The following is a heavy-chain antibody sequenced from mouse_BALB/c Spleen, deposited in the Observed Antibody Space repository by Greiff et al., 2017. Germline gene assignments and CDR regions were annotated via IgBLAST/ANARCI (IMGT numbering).Heavy chain of an antibody. J-gene: IGHJ3*01. CDR1: GFSLTSYG. CDR2: IWAGGST. V-gene: IGHV2-9*02. CDR3: AREDYGNYGLAY. Sequence: QVQLKESGPGLVAPSQSLSITCTVSGFSLTSYGVHWVRQPPGKGLEWLGVIWAGGSTNYNSAHMSRLSISKDNSKSQVFLKMNSLQTDDATMYYCAREDYGNYGLAYWGQGTLVTVSA. D-gene: IGHD2-1*01.